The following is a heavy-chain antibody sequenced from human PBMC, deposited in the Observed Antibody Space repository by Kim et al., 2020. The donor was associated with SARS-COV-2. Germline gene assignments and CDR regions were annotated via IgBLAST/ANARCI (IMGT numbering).Heavy chain of an antibody. CDR1: GYTFTSYA. D-gene: IGHD3-10*01. CDR2: INAGNGNT. CDR3: ARGPYGSGSYPLGDAFDI. V-gene: IGHV1-3*01. Sequence: ASVKVSCKASGYTFTSYAMHWVRQAPGQRLEWMGWINAGNGNTKYSQKFQGRVTITRDTSASTAYMELSSLRSEDTAVYYCARGPYGSGSYPLGDAFDIWGQGTMVTVSS. J-gene: IGHJ3*02.